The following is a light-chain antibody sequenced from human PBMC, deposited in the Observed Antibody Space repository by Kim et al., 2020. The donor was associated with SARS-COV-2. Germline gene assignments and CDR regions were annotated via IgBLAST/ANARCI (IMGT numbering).Light chain of an antibody. V-gene: IGKV3-20*01. J-gene: IGKJ2*01. Sequence: LSPGQRATLSCRASQSVPSNFLAWYQQKPGQAPRLLIYSASSRATGIPDRFSGSGSGTDFTLTINRVEPEDFVVYYCHQYGSSPLTFGPGTKLEI. CDR1: QSVPSNF. CDR2: SAS. CDR3: HQYGSSPLT.